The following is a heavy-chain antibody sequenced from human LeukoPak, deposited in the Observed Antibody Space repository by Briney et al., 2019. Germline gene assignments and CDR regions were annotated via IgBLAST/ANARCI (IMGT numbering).Heavy chain of an antibody. V-gene: IGHV4-59*01. D-gene: IGHD6-19*01. CDR1: GGSISSYY. CDR2: IYYSGST. CDR3: ARWADSSGWFGAYFDY. Sequence: SETLSLTCTVSGGSISSYYWSWIRQPPGKGLEWIGYIYYSGSTNYNPSLKSRVTITVDTSKNQFSLKLSSVTAADTAVYYCARWADSSGWFGAYFDYWGQGTLVTVSS. J-gene: IGHJ4*02.